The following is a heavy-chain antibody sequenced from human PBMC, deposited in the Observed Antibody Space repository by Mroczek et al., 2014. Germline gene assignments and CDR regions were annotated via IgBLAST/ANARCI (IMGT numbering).Heavy chain of an antibody. CDR3: ARVPXYCSSTSCSLDWYFDL. CDR1: GGSISSYY. J-gene: IGHJ2*01. D-gene: IGHD2-2*01. Sequence: QVQLQESGPGLVKPSETLSLTCTVSGGSISSYYWSWIRQPPGKGLEWIGYIYYSGSTNYNPSLKSRVTISVDTSKNQFSLKLSSVTAADTAVYYCARVPXYCSSTSCSLDWYFDLWGRGTLVTVSS. V-gene: IGHV4-59*01. CDR2: IYYSGST.